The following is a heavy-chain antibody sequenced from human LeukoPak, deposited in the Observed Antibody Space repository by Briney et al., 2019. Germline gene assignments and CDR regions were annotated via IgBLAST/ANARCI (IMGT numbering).Heavy chain of an antibody. CDR3: ARGRSSGWPFNWFDP. V-gene: IGHV4-34*01. Sequence: SETLSLTCAVYGGSFSGYYWSWIRQPPGRGLEWIGEINHSGSTNYNPSLKSRVTISVDTSKNQFSLKLSSVTAADTAVYYCARGRSSGWPFNWFDPWGQGTLVTVSS. CDR1: GGSFSGYY. CDR2: INHSGST. J-gene: IGHJ5*02. D-gene: IGHD6-19*01.